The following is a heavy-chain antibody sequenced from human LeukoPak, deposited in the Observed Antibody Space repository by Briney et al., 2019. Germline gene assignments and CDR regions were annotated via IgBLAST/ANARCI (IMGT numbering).Heavy chain of an antibody. J-gene: IGHJ6*02. D-gene: IGHD3-10*01. CDR1: GFTFSSYA. CDR2: ISSNGGST. Sequence: GGSLRLSCSASGFTFSSYAMHWVRQAPGKGLEYVSAISSNGGSTYYADSAKGRFTISRDNSKNTLYLQMSSLRAEDTAVYYCARFRVWFGPTPRYYYYYYGMDVWGQGTTVTVSS. CDR3: ARFRVWFGPTPRYYYYYYGMDV. V-gene: IGHV3-64D*09.